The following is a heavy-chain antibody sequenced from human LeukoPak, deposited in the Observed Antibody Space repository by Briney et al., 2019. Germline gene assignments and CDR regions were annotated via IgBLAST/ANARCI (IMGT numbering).Heavy chain of an antibody. Sequence: PGGSLRLSCAASGFTFSSYSMNWVRQAPGKGLEWVSSISSSSSYIYYADSVKGRFTISRDNAKNSLYLQTNSLRAEDTAVYYCARGAAVAAPPSDYWGQGTLVTVSS. V-gene: IGHV3-21*01. CDR3: ARGAAVAAPPSDY. CDR1: GFTFSSYS. D-gene: IGHD6-19*01. CDR2: ISSSSSYI. J-gene: IGHJ4*02.